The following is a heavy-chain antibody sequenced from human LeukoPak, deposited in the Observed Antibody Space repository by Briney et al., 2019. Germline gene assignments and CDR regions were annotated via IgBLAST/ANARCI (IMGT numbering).Heavy chain of an antibody. Sequence: PSQTLSLTCTVSGGSISSGGYYWSWIRQPPGKGLEWIGYIYHSGSTYYNPSLKSRVTISVDRSKNQFSLKLSSVTAADTAAYYCARLWGRAFDIWGQGTMVTVSS. V-gene: IGHV4-30-2*01. CDR1: GGSISSGGYY. CDR3: ARLWGRAFDI. J-gene: IGHJ3*02. D-gene: IGHD3-16*01. CDR2: IYHSGST.